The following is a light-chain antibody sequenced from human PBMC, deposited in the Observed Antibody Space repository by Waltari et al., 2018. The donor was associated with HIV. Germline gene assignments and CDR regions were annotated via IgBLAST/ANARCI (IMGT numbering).Light chain of an antibody. J-gene: IGKJ1*01. CDR2: LGS. V-gene: IGKV2-28*01. Sequence: DIVMTQSPLSLPVTPGEPASISCRPSQSHLQSNGYNYLGWYLQKPGQSPQLLIYLGSNRASGVPDRFSGSASGTDFTLKISRVEADDVGVYYCMQALQTPWTFGPGTKVEIK. CDR1: QSHLQSNGYNY. CDR3: MQALQTPWT.